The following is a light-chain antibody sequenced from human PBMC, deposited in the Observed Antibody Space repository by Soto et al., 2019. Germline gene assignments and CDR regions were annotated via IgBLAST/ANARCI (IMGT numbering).Light chain of an antibody. CDR2: EVS. CDR3: SSYTCSGTL. V-gene: IGLV2-14*01. J-gene: IGLJ2*01. Sequence: QSALTQPASVSGSPGQSITISCTGTSNDIGYYDYVSWYQQHPGKAPKLMIYEVSYRPSGVSNRFSGSKSDNMASLTISGLQAEDEAYYYCSSYTCSGTLFGGGTKLTVL. CDR1: SNDIGYYDY.